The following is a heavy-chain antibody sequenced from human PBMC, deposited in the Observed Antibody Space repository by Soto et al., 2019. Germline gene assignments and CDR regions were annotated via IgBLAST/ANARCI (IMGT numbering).Heavy chain of an antibody. CDR1: GGTFSSYR. D-gene: IGHD6-13*01. CDR2: IVPIYRTA. Sequence: SVKVSCKASGGTFSSYRINWVRQAPGQGLERVGGIVPIYRTADYAQKFQGRVTITADESARTSYMELRSLKSQDTAVYYCVRDSGAKLSSSWGQGTLVTVSS. CDR3: VRDSGAKLSSS. J-gene: IGHJ4*02. V-gene: IGHV1-69*13.